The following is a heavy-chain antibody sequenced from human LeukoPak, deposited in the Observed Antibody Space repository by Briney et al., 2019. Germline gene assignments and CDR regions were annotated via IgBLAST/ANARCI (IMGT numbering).Heavy chain of an antibody. CDR1: GGSVRRGNYY. Sequence: SQTLSLTCTVSGGSVRRGNYYWTWIRQPAGSGLEWIGRIYTSGTTDYNPSLRTRVTISVDASRNQFSLNLSSVTAADTAVYCCARWSGSVTARNYYYYMDVWGEGTTVAVSS. D-gene: IGHD6-6*01. J-gene: IGHJ6*03. CDR3: ARWSGSVTARNYYYYMDV. CDR2: IYTSGTT. V-gene: IGHV4-61*02.